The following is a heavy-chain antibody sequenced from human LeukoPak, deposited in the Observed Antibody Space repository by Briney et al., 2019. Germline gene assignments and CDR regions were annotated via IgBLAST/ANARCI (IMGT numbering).Heavy chain of an antibody. Sequence: SETLSLTCTVSGGSISSYYWSWIRQPPGKGLEWIGYIYYSGSTNYNPSLKSRVTISVDTSKNQFSLKLSSVTAADTAVYYCARSAPPTVNPDNWFDHWGQGTLVTVSS. CDR2: IYYSGST. CDR3: ARSAPPTVNPDNWFDH. J-gene: IGHJ5*02. CDR1: GGSISSYY. V-gene: IGHV4-59*01. D-gene: IGHD4-11*01.